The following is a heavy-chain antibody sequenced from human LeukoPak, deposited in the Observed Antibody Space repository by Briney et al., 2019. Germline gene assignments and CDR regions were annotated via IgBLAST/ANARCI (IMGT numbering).Heavy chain of an antibody. D-gene: IGHD2-21*02. CDR3: ARGDVYFDY. CDR2: ISYDGSNK. V-gene: IGHV3-30*04. CDR1: GFTFSSYA. Sequence: WGSLRLSCAASGFTFSSYAMNWVRQAPGKGLEWVAVISYDGSNKYYADSVKGRFTISRDNSKNTLYLQMNSLRAEDTAVYYCARGDVYFDYWGQGTLVTVSS. J-gene: IGHJ4*02.